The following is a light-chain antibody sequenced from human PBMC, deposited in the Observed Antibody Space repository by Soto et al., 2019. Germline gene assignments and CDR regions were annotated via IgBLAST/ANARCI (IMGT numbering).Light chain of an antibody. Sequence: QSVLTQPPSASGTPGQRVTISCSGSSSNIARNSVNWYRQLPGEAPKLLIYRGNQRPTGVPDRFTGSTSGTSASLAISGLQSEDEADYYCASWDVSLNGRGLFGGGTKLTVL. V-gene: IGLV1-44*01. J-gene: IGLJ2*01. CDR2: RGN. CDR3: ASWDVSLNGRGL. CDR1: SSNIARNS.